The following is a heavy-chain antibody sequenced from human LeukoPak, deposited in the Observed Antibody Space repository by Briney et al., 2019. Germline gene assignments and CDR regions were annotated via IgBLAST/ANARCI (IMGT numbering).Heavy chain of an antibody. CDR2: IYSRGNT. V-gene: IGHV4-38-2*02. CDR3: ARSDGYGLVGI. Sequence: SETLSLTCTVSGYSISSGYYWGWIRQPPGKGLEWIGSIYSRGNTYYNPSLKSRVIILIDTAKNHFSLNLSSVTAADTAVYYCARSDGYGLVGIWGQGTMVTVSS. J-gene: IGHJ3*02. CDR1: GYSISSGYY. D-gene: IGHD3-10*01.